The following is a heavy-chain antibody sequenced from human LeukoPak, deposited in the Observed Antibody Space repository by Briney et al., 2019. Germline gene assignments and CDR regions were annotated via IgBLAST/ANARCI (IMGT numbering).Heavy chain of an antibody. CDR3: ARGGSGSYRDFDY. D-gene: IGHD3-10*01. Sequence: SETLSLTCAVYGGSFSGYYWSWIRQPPGKGLEWIGEINHSGSTNYNPSLKSRVTISVDTSKNQFSLKLSSVTAADTAAYYCARGGSGSYRDFDYWGQGTLVTVSS. J-gene: IGHJ4*02. CDR2: INHSGST. CDR1: GGSFSGYY. V-gene: IGHV4-34*01.